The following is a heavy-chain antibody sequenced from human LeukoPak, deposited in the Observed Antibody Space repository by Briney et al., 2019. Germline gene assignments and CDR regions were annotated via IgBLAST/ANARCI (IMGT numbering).Heavy chain of an antibody. CDR2: IWYDGSNK. CDR1: GFTFSSYG. J-gene: IGHJ6*02. V-gene: IGHV3-30*02. CDR3: AKDNSGYDAGYYYYGMDV. D-gene: IGHD5-12*01. Sequence: PGGSLRLSCAASGFTFSSYGMHWVRQAPGKGLEWVAVIWYDGSNKYYADSVKGRFTISRDNSKNTLYLQMNSLRAEDTAVYYCAKDNSGYDAGYYYYGMDVWGQGTTVTVSS.